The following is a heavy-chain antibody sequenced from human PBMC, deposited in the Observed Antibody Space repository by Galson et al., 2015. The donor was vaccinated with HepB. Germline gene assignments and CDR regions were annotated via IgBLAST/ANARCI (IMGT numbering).Heavy chain of an antibody. CDR3: TRTLYSSSSYY. J-gene: IGHJ4*02. V-gene: IGHV3-74*03. Sequence: SLRLSCAASGFTYSNYWMHWVRQAPGKGLVWVSRTYSDGTNIKYADSVKGRFTISRDNAENTLYLEMNSLRVEDTAVYYCTRTLYSSSSYYWGQGTLVTVSS. D-gene: IGHD6-6*01. CDR2: TYSDGTNI. CDR1: GFTYSNYW.